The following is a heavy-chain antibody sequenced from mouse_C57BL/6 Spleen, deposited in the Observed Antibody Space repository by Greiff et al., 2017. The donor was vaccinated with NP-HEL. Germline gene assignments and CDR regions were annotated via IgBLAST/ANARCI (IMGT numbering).Heavy chain of an antibody. D-gene: IGHD2-4*01. Sequence: VQLQQSGAELVKPGASVKMSCKASGYTFTSYWITWVKQRPGQGLEWIGDIYPGSGSTNYNEKFKSKATLTVDTSSSTAYMQLSSLTSEDSAVYYCARDYDREAWFAYWGQGTLVTVSA. CDR3: ARDYDREAWFAY. V-gene: IGHV1-55*01. CDR2: IYPGSGST. J-gene: IGHJ3*01. CDR1: GYTFTSYW.